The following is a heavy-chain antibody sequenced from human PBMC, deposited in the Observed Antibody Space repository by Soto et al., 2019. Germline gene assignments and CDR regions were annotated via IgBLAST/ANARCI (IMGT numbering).Heavy chain of an antibody. Sequence: QLQLQESGPGLVKPSETLSLTCTVSGGSISSSSYYWGWIRQPPGKGLEWIGSIYYSGSTYYNPSLKSRVTISVDTSKNQFSLKLSSVTAADTAVYYCAGGIAVAALGWFDPWGQGTLVTVSS. CDR1: GGSISSSSYY. D-gene: IGHD6-19*01. CDR3: AGGIAVAALGWFDP. J-gene: IGHJ5*02. CDR2: IYYSGST. V-gene: IGHV4-39*01.